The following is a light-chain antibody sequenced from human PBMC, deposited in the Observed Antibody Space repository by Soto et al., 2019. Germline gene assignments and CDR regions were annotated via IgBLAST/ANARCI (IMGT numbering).Light chain of an antibody. CDR1: QSVRSSY. Sequence: EIVLTQFPGTLSLSPGERATLSCRASQSVRSSYLAWYQQKPGQAPRLLIYGASSRATGIPDRFSGSGSGTDFTLTISRLEPEDFAVYYCQQYGYTSWTFGQGTKVEIK. V-gene: IGKV3-20*01. CDR3: QQYGYTSWT. CDR2: GAS. J-gene: IGKJ1*01.